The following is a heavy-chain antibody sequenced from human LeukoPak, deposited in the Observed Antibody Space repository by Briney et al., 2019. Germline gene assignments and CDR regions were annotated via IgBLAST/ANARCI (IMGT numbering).Heavy chain of an antibody. Sequence: GWSLRLSCAASGFSVSDSYMSWVRQAPGEGLEWVSVIYSGGGTFYAGSVKGRFTISRDNSKNILFLQMKSLTDGDTAVYYCARAGGLRIALAPIDYWGQGTLVTVSS. J-gene: IGHJ4*02. CDR2: IYSGGGT. V-gene: IGHV3-53*01. CDR1: GFSVSDSY. D-gene: IGHD6-19*01. CDR3: ARAGGLRIALAPIDY.